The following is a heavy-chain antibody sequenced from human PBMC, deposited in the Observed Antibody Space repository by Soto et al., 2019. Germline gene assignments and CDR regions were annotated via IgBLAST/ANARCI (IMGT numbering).Heavy chain of an antibody. CDR2: ISYDGSNK. D-gene: IGHD6-13*01. CDR3: ARDKQQLLIYYYGMDV. V-gene: IGHV3-30-3*01. J-gene: IGHJ6*02. Sequence: QVQLVESGGGVVQPGRSLRLSCAASGFTFSSYAMHWVRQAPGKGLEWVAVISYDGSNKYYADSVKGRFTISRDNSKNTLYLQMNSLRAEDTAVYYCARDKQQLLIYYYGMDVWGLGTTVTVSS. CDR1: GFTFSSYA.